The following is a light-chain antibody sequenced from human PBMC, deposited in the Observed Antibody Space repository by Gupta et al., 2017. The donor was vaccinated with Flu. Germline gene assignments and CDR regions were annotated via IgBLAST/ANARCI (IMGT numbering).Light chain of an antibody. CDR1: QGISSY. Sequence: IRQTQTPSSFSAYRGDIVTITCRARQGISSYLAWYQQKPGKAPKLLIYAASILQRGVPSRFSGSGSGTDFTLTISSLQSEDFATYYCQQYYSYPYTFGQGTKLEIK. CDR3: QQYYSYPYT. V-gene: IGKV1-8*01. CDR2: AAS. J-gene: IGKJ2*01.